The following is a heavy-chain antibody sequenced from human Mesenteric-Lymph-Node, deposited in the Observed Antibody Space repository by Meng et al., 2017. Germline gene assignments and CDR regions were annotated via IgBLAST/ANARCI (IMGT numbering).Heavy chain of an antibody. D-gene: IGHD4-17*01. J-gene: IGHJ4*02. CDR3: ARGPTTYFDY. Sequence: LQEPGPGLCNPAQTLPLICTVSGGSSSSGDYYWRWIRQPPGKGLEWIGYIYYSGSTYYNPSLKSRVTISVDTSKNQFSLKLSSVTAADTAVYYCARGPTTYFDYWGQGTLVTVSS. V-gene: IGHV4-30-4*01. CDR2: IYYSGST. CDR1: GGSSSSGDYY.